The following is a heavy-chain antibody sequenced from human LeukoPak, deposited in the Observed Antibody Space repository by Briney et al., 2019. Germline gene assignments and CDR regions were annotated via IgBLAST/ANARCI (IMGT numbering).Heavy chain of an antibody. J-gene: IGHJ4*02. D-gene: IGHD3-22*01. Sequence: PGGSLRLSCAASGFTFSSYWMSWVRQAPGKGLEWVANIKQDGSEKYYVDSVKGRFTISRDNAKNSLYLQMNSLRAEDTAAYYCARDRSDFYYDSSGYYTRFDYWGQGTLVTVSS. V-gene: IGHV3-7*01. CDR1: GFTFSSYW. CDR3: ARDRSDFYYDSSGYYTRFDY. CDR2: IKQDGSEK.